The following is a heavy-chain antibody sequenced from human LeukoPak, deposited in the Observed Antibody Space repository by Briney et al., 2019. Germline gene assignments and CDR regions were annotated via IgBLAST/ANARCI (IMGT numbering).Heavy chain of an antibody. CDR3: AREDSSGWYVFDY. D-gene: IGHD6-19*01. J-gene: IGHJ4*02. CDR2: INPSGGST. Sequence: SVKVSCKASGYTFTSYYMHWVRQAPGQGLKWMGIINPSGGSTSYAQKFQGRVTMTRDTSTSTVYMELSSLRSEDTAVYYCAREDSSGWYVFDYWGQGTLVTVSS. V-gene: IGHV1-46*01. CDR1: GYTFTSYY.